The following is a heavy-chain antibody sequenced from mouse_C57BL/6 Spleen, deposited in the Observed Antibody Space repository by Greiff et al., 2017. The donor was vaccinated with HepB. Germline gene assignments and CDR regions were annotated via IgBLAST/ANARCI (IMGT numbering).Heavy chain of an antibody. CDR1: GYTFTDYN. V-gene: IGHV1-22*01. Sequence: VQLQQSGPELVKPGASVKMSCKASGYTFTDYNMHWVEQSHGKSLEWIGYINPNNGGTSYNQKFKGKATLTVNKSSSTAYMELRSLTSEDSAVYYCARYSSGFPWFAYWGQGTLVTVSA. CDR3: ARYSSGFPWFAY. D-gene: IGHD3-2*02. J-gene: IGHJ3*01. CDR2: INPNNGGT.